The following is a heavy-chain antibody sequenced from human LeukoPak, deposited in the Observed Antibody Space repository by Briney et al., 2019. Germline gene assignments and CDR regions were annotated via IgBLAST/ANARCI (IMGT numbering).Heavy chain of an antibody. V-gene: IGHV4-4*09. CDR3: ARHRSPDYYYYYMDV. CDR1: GGSISSYY. Sequence: SETLSLTCTVSGGSISSYYWSWIWQPPGKGLEWIGYIYTSGSTNYNPSLKSRVTISVDTSKNQFSLKLSSVTAADTAVYYCARHRSPDYYYYYMDVWGKGTTVTVSS. CDR2: IYTSGST. J-gene: IGHJ6*03. D-gene: IGHD1-26*01.